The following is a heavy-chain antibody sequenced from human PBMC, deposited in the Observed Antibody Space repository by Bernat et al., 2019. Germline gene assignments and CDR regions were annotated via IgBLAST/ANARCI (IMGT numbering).Heavy chain of an antibody. V-gene: IGHV3-15*07. CDR2: IKSKATSGPT. Sequence: EVQLVESGGGLATPGGSLRLSCATSGFAFTTAWMLRARPAPGKGLEWVGRIKSKATSGPTDFASAVKGRFTISRDDSKNTLYLQMNSLRIEDTAVYYCTTYPYGAGWYAFDSWGQGTLVTVSS. CDR1: GFAFTTAW. J-gene: IGHJ4*02. D-gene: IGHD6-19*01. CDR3: TTYPYGAGWYAFDS.